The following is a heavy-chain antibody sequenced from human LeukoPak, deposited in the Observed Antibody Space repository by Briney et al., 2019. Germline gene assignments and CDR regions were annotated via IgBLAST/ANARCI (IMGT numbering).Heavy chain of an antibody. J-gene: IGHJ4*02. CDR3: ARVGETYYYDSSGYTLDY. CDR1: GASISSSGYY. CDR2: IYYSGST. Sequence: SETLSLTCTVSGASISSSGYYWGWIRQPPGKGLEWIGYIYYSGSTNYNPSLKSRVTISVDTSKNQFSLKLSSVTAADTAVHYCARVGETYYYDSSGYTLDYWGQGTLVTVSS. D-gene: IGHD3-22*01. V-gene: IGHV4-61*08.